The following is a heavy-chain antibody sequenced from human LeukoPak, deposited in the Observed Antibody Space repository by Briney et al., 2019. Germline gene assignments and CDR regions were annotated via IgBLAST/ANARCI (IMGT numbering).Heavy chain of an antibody. Sequence: PGGSLRLSCAVSGFTFSGFWMSWSRQAPGKGLEWVASINSDGSEGYYADVVKGRFTISRDNAKNTLYLQMNSLRAEDTAVYYCARTNIWFGDLGMDVWGQGTTVTVSS. CDR2: INSDGSEG. D-gene: IGHD3-10*01. V-gene: IGHV3-7*01. CDR1: GFTFSGFW. J-gene: IGHJ6*02. CDR3: ARTNIWFGDLGMDV.